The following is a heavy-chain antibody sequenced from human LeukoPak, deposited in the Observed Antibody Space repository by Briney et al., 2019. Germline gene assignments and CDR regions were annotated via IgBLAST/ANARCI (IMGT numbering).Heavy chain of an antibody. D-gene: IGHD2-21*02. J-gene: IGHJ3*02. V-gene: IGHV3-23*01. Sequence: PGGSLRLSCAASGFTFSSYAMSWVRQAPGKGLEWVSAISGSGGSTYYADSVKGRFTISRDNSKNTLYLQVNSLRAEDTAVYYCAKLGHIVVVTAIFAFDIWGQGTMVTVPS. CDR2: ISGSGGST. CDR1: GFTFSSYA. CDR3: AKLGHIVVVTAIFAFDI.